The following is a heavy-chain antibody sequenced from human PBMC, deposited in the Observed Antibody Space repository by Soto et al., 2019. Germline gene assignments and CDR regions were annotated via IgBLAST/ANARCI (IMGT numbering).Heavy chain of an antibody. CDR2: ISAHNGNT. CDR1: GYGFTTYG. J-gene: IGHJ4*02. CDR3: ARGRYGDY. D-gene: IGHD1-1*01. V-gene: IGHV1-18*01. Sequence: QVHLVQSGAEVKKPGASVKVSCKGSGYGFTTYGITWVRQAPGQGLEWMAWISAHNGNTNYVQKLQGRVTVTRDTSTSTAYMELRSLRSDDTAVYYCARGRYGDYWGQGALVTVPS.